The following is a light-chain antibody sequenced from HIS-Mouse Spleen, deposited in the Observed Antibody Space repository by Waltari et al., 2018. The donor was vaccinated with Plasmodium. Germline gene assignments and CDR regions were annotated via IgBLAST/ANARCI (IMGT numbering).Light chain of an antibody. Sequence: EIVMTQSPATLSVSPGERATLSCRAGQSVSSNLAWYQQKPGQAPRLLIYGASTRATGIPASFSGSGSGTEFTLIISSLQSEDFAVYYCQQYNNWPPYTFGQGTKLEIK. CDR2: GAS. CDR1: QSVSSN. V-gene: IGKV3-15*01. CDR3: QQYNNWPPYT. J-gene: IGKJ2*01.